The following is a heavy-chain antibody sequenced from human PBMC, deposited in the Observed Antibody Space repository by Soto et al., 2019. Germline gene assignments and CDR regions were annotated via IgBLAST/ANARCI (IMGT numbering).Heavy chain of an antibody. J-gene: IGHJ6*02. V-gene: IGHV3-21*01. CDR2: ISSSSSYI. Sequence: PGGSLRLPCGASGFTFSSYSRNWVRQAPGKGLEWVSSISSSSSYIYYADSVKGRFTISRDNAKNSLYLQMNSLRAEDTAVYYCARDRIHCTNCVCPPLYYYYGMDVWGQGTTVTVSS. CDR1: GFTFSSYS. D-gene: IGHD2-8*01. CDR3: ARDRIHCTNCVCPPLYYYYGMDV.